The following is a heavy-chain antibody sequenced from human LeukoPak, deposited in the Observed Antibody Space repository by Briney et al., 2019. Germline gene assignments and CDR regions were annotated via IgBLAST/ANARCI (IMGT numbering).Heavy chain of an antibody. CDR1: GFTFSNGW. CDR3: TTVFDSSSWSRTEYFQH. Sequence: PGGSLRLSCAASGFTFSNGWMSWVRQAPGKGLEWVGRIKSKTDCGTTDYAAPVKGRFTISRDDSKNTLYLQMNSLKTEDIAVYYFTTVFDSSSWSRTEYFQHWGQGTLVTVPS. D-gene: IGHD6-13*01. J-gene: IGHJ1*01. V-gene: IGHV3-15*01. CDR2: IKSKTDCGTT.